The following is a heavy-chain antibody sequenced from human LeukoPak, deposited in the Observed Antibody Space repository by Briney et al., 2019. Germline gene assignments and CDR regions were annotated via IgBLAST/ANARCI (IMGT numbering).Heavy chain of an antibody. CDR1: GFSFSTYA. CDR2: ISASGGTT. V-gene: IGHV3-23*01. Sequence: GGSLRLSCTASGFSFSTYAMSWVRQAPGKGLEWVSTISASGGTTYPADSAGGRFSISRDNSKNTLSLQMNSLRVDDTAVYYCAKEGPSGYDWDYWGQGTLVTVSS. J-gene: IGHJ4*02. D-gene: IGHD5-12*01. CDR3: AKEGPSGYDWDY.